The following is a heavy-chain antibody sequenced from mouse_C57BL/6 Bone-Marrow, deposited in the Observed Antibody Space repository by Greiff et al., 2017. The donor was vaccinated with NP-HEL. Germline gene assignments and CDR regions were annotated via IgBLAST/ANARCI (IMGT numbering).Heavy chain of an antibody. J-gene: IGHJ3*01. CDR1: GYAFSSYW. D-gene: IGHD2-1*01. V-gene: IGHV1-80*01. Sequence: VKLVESGAELVKPGASVKISCKASGYAFSSYWMNWVKQRPGKGLEWIGQIYPGDGDTNYNGKFKGKATLTAAKSSSTAYMQLSSLTSEDSAVYFCASYYGNYGDAYWGQGTLVTVSA. CDR2: IYPGDGDT. CDR3: ASYYGNYGDAY.